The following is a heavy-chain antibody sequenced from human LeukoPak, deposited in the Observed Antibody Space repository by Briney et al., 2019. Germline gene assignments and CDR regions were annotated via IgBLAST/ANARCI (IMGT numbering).Heavy chain of an antibody. CDR3: ARLVIAVAERVDY. V-gene: IGHV4-39*01. J-gene: IGHJ4*02. D-gene: IGHD6-19*01. Sequence: SETLSLTCTVSGGSISSYYWGWIRQPPGKGLEWIGSIYYSGTTYYNPSLKSRVTISVDTSKNQFSLKLSSVTAADTAVYYCARLVIAVAERVDYWGQGTLVTVSS. CDR2: IYYSGTT. CDR1: GGSISSYY.